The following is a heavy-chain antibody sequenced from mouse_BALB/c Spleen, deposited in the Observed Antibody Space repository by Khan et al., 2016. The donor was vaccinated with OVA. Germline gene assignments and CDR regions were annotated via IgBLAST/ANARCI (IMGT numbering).Heavy chain of an antibody. CDR2: INPSTGYT. Sequence: QIQLVQSGAELAKPGASVKMSCKASGYTFTSYWMHWVKQRPGQGLEWIGYINPSTGYTEYNQKFKDKATLTADKSSSTAYMQLSSLTSEDSAVYYCANHGSSSAWLTYWGQGTLVTVSA. V-gene: IGHV1-7*01. CDR1: GYTFTSYW. CDR3: ANHGSSSAWLTY. D-gene: IGHD1-1*01. J-gene: IGHJ3*01.